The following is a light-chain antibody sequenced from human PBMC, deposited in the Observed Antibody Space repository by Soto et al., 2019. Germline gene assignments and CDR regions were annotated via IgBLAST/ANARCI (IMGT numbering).Light chain of an antibody. V-gene: IGKV3-20*01. CDR2: DAS. J-gene: IGKJ5*01. Sequence: EVVLTQSPGTLSLSPGERVTLPCRASQTVTNDYLAWYQQKDGQAPRLLIYDASTRATGVPDRFSGSGSGPEYTLTITRLEPEDFAVYSCQQYGFSPISFGQGTRLEIK. CDR1: QTVTNDY. CDR3: QQYGFSPIS.